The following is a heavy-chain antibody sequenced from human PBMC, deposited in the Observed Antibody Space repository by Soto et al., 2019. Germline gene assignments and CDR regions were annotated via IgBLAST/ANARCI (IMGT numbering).Heavy chain of an antibody. CDR2: IIPIFGTA. Sequence: ASVKVSCKASGGTFSSYAISWVRQAPGQGLGWMGGIIPIFGTANYAQKFQGRVTITADKSTSTAYMELSSLRSEDKAVYYCARHSSSWYYYGMDVWGQGTTVTVSS. V-gene: IGHV1-69*06. D-gene: IGHD6-13*01. CDR1: GGTFSSYA. CDR3: ARHSSSWYYYGMDV. J-gene: IGHJ6*02.